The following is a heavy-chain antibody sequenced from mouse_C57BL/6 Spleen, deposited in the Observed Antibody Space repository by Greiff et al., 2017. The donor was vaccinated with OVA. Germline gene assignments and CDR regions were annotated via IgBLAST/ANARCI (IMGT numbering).Heavy chain of an antibody. CDR2: IYPGDGDT. CDR1: GYAFSSSW. CDR3: ASYEYERYYFDY. V-gene: IGHV1-82*01. D-gene: IGHD2-4*01. Sequence: VQLQESGPELVKPGASVQISCKASGYAFSSSWMNWVKQRPGKGLEWIGRIYPGDGDTNYNGKFKGKATLTADKSSSTAYMQLSSLTSEDSAVYFCASYEYERYYFDYWGQGTTLTVSS. J-gene: IGHJ2*01.